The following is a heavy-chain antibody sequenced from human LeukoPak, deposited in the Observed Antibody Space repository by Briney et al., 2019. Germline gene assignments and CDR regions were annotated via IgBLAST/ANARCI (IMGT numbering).Heavy chain of an antibody. J-gene: IGHJ4*02. CDR1: GGTFSSYA. Sequence: SVKVPCKASGGTFSSYAISWVRQAPGQGLEWMGRIIPILGIANYAQKFQGRVTITADKSTSTAYMELSSLRSEDTAVYYCARDPPGTVVTAPDYWGQGTLVTVSS. CDR3: ARDPPGTVVTAPDY. D-gene: IGHD2-21*02. CDR2: IIPILGIA. V-gene: IGHV1-69*04.